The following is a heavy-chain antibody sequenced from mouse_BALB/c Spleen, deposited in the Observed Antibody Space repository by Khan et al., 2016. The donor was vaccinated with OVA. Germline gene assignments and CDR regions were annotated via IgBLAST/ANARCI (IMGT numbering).Heavy chain of an antibody. Sequence: QVQLKESGPGLVQPSQSLSITCTVSGFSLTSYGVHWVRQSPGKGLEWLGVIWSGGSTDYNAAYISRLSTSKDNSKSQVFFKKNSLQANDTAIYYCARNYDYDEGLAYWGQGTLVTVSA. J-gene: IGHJ3*01. D-gene: IGHD2-4*01. CDR3: ARNYDYDEGLAY. V-gene: IGHV2-2*02. CDR1: GFSLTSYG. CDR2: IWSGGST.